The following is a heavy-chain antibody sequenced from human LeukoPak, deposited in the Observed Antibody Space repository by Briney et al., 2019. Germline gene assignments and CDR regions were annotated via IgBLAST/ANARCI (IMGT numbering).Heavy chain of an antibody. Sequence: GGSLRLSCAASGFTFSSYSRNWVRQAPGKGLEWVSYISSSSSTIYYADSVKGRFTISRDNAKNSLYLQMNSLRAEDTAVYYCARSSRVDYWGQGTLVTVSS. J-gene: IGHJ4*02. CDR2: ISSSSSTI. CDR3: ARSSRVDY. CDR1: GFTFSSYS. V-gene: IGHV3-48*04. D-gene: IGHD3-10*01.